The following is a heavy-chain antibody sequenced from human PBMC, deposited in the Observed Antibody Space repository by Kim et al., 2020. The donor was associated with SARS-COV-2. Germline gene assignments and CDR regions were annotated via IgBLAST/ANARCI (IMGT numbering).Heavy chain of an antibody. CDR3: ARVGGDWKY. J-gene: IGHJ4*02. D-gene: IGHD2-21*02. V-gene: IGHV1-2*02. CDR2: GGT. Sequence: GGTNYAQKFQGRVTMTRDTSISTAYMELSRLRSDDTAVYYCARVGGDWKYWGQGTLVTVSS.